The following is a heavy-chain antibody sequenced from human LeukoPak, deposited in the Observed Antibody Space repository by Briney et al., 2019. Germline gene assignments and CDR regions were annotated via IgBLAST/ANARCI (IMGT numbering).Heavy chain of an antibody. J-gene: IGHJ4*02. CDR3: SSHYGPGPV. V-gene: IGHV1-2*02. Sequence: ASVKVSCKALGYSFRDHHVIWVRQAPGQGLEWMGWIHPGTGDTKFGQNFQGRLTMTWDTSITTAYMDLIELTSDDTAVYYCSSHYGPGPVWGQGTLVTASS. CDR2: IHPGTGDT. CDR1: GYSFRDHH. D-gene: IGHD3-10*01.